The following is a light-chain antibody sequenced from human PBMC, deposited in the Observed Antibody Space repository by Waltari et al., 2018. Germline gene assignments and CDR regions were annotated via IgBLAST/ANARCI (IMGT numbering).Light chain of an antibody. CDR3: QQYYSIALN. Sequence: DIQMTQSPSSLSASVGDRVTITCRASQGIRNSLAWYQKTPGKAPKCLLYAACRLENGVPARFSGRGSGTDYTLTISRLQPEDFATYYCQQYYSIALNFGGGTKVEIK. J-gene: IGKJ4*01. V-gene: IGKV1-NL1*01. CDR2: AAC. CDR1: QGIRNS.